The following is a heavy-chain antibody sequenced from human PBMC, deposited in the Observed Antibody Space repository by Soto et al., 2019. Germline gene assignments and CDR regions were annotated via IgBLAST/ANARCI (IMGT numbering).Heavy chain of an antibody. CDR1: GGSFSGYY. V-gene: IGHV4-34*01. J-gene: IGHJ4*02. D-gene: IGHD2-8*02. CDR2: INHSGST. CDR3: ARDKITGLFDY. Sequence: QVQLQQWGAGLLKPSETLSLTCAVYGGSFSGYYWTWIRQPPGTGLEWIGEINHSGSTNYNPSLKSRVTISVDTSKNQLSLKLTSVTAADTAVYYCARDKITGLFDYGGQVTLVTVSS.